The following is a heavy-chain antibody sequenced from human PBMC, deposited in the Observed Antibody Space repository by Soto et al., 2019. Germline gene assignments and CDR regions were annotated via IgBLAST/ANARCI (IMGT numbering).Heavy chain of an antibody. CDR1: GASISSTYW. V-gene: IGHV4-4*02. Sequence: QVQLRESGPGLVKPSGTLSLTCVVSGASISSTYWWSWVRQPPGKGLEWIGEIYHTGSTKYNPSLKSRVTISIDKSNNEFALKLNSVTAADTAVYYCATLPPRIEVVVAPIPTWGQGSLVTVSS. CDR2: IYHTGST. J-gene: IGHJ5*02. CDR3: ATLPPRIEVVVAPIPT. D-gene: IGHD2-15*01.